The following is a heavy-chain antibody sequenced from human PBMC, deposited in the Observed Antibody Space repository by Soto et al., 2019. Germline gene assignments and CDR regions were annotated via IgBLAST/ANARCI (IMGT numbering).Heavy chain of an antibody. Sequence: EVQLVESGGALVQPGGSLRLSCAASGFTFSSHDMHWVRQATGKGLEWVSAIRSAGDTFYAGSVKGRFTISRENAKNSLYLQMNSLIAGDTAVYYCARKGKPNGELDYWGQGTLVTVSS. CDR1: GFTFSSHD. V-gene: IGHV3-13*01. CDR2: IRSAGDT. D-gene: IGHD4-17*01. CDR3: ARKGKPNGELDY. J-gene: IGHJ4*02.